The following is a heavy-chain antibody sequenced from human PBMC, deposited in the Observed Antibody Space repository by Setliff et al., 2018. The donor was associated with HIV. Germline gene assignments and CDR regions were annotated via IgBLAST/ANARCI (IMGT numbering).Heavy chain of an antibody. CDR3: ATVAHSSALDY. J-gene: IGHJ4*02. CDR1: GGSISTSSSY. Sequence: SETLSLTCTVSGGSISTSSSYWGWIRQPPGKGLEWIGSIYYSGNTYFSPSLKSRITISVDTSKNQFSLNLRSVTAADTAVYYCATVAHSSALDYWGQGTLVTVSS. CDR2: IYYSGNT. V-gene: IGHV4-39*07. D-gene: IGHD6-19*01.